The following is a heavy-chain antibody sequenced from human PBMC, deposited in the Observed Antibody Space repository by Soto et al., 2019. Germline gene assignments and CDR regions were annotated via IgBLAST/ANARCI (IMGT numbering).Heavy chain of an antibody. CDR1: GGSISSYY. J-gene: IGHJ4*02. Sequence: SETLSLTCTVSGGSISSYYWSWIRQPPGKGLEWIGYIYYSGSTNYNPSLKSRVTISVDTSKNQFSLKLSSVTAADTAVYYCARRGHYDFWSGYYTGSSNHFDYWGQGTLVTVS. D-gene: IGHD3-3*01. CDR3: ARRGHYDFWSGYYTGSSNHFDY. V-gene: IGHV4-59*08. CDR2: IYYSGST.